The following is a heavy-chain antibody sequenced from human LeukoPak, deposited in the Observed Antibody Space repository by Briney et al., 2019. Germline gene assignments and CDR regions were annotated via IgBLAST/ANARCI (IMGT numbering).Heavy chain of an antibody. CDR1: GYTFTGYY. J-gene: IGHJ4*02. D-gene: IGHD1-26*01. CDR2: INPNSGGT. V-gene: IGHV1-2*03. Sequence: AASVKVSCKASGYTFTGYYMHWVPQAPEQGLEWMGWINPNSGGTNYAQKFQGGVTMTRDTSISTAYMELSRLRSDDTAVYYCARPNSGSYDYFDYWGQGTLVTVSS. CDR3: ARPNSGSYDYFDY.